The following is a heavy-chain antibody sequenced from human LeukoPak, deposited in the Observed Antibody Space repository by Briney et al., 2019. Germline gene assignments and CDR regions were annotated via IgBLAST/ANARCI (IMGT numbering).Heavy chain of an antibody. J-gene: IGHJ6*02. D-gene: IGHD3-16*01. CDR2: IYYSGST. CDR3: AREDDYVRGGMDV. CDR1: GGSISSYY. Sequence: SETLSLTCTVSGGSISSYYWSWIRQPPGKGLEWIGYIYYSGSTNYNPSHKSRVTISVDTSKNQFSLKLSSVTAADTAVYYCAREDDYVRGGMDVWGQGTTVTVSS. V-gene: IGHV4-59*01.